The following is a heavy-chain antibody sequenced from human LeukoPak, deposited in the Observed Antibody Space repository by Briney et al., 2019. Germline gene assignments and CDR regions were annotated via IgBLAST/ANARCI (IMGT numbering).Heavy chain of an antibody. Sequence: PSETLSLTCAVYGGSFSGYYWSWIRQPPGKGLEWIGEINHSGSTNYNPSLKSRVTISVDTSKNQFSLKLSSVTAADTAVYYCAREIEMYYYDSSGYRWFDPWGQGTLVTASS. CDR3: AREIEMYYYDSSGYRWFDP. J-gene: IGHJ5*02. CDR2: INHSGST. D-gene: IGHD3-22*01. V-gene: IGHV4-34*01. CDR1: GGSFSGYY.